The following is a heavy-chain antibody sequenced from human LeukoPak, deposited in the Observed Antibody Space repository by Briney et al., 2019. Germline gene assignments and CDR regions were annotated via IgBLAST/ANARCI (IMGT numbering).Heavy chain of an antibody. Sequence: SETLSLTCTVSGDSTNGYYWSWIRQPAGEGLEWIGRIYTSGTTNYNPSLKSRVTMSVDTSKTQFSLKLNSVTAADTAVYYCARGIGTTNFDYWGQGALVTVSS. J-gene: IGHJ4*02. D-gene: IGHD1-7*01. V-gene: IGHV4-4*07. CDR1: GDSTNGYY. CDR3: ARGIGTTNFDY. CDR2: IYTSGTT.